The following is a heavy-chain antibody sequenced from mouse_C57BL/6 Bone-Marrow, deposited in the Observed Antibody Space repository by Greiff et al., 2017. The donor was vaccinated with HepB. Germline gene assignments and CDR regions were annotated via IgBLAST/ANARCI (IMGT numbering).Heavy chain of an antibody. D-gene: IGHD1-1*01. CDR2: IDPSDSYT. Sequence: QVQLQQPGAELVMPGASVKLSCKASGYTFTSYWMHWVKQRPGQGLEWIGEIDPSDSYTNYNQKFKGKSTLTVDKSSSTAYMQLSSLTSEDSAVYYCARGYGSGYSDYWGQGTTLTVSS. J-gene: IGHJ2*01. V-gene: IGHV1-69*01. CDR3: ARGYGSGYSDY. CDR1: GYTFTSYW.